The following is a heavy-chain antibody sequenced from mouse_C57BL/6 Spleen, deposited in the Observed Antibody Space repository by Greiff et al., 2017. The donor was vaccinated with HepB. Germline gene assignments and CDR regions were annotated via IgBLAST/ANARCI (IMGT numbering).Heavy chain of an antibody. D-gene: IGHD3-2*02. J-gene: IGHJ4*01. Sequence: EVQLVESGGGLVQPGGSLKLSCAASGFTFSDYYMYWVRQTPEKRLEWVAYISNGGGSTYYPDTVKGRFTISRDNAKNTLYLQMSRLKSEDTAMYYCARQGAQATGYYAMDYWGQGTSVTVSS. V-gene: IGHV5-12*01. CDR3: ARQGAQATGYYAMDY. CDR2: ISNGGGST. CDR1: GFTFSDYY.